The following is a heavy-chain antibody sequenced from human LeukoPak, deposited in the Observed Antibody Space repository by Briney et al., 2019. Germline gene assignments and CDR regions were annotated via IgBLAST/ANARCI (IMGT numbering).Heavy chain of an antibody. CDR2: ISAYNGNT. CDR3: ARYVRARTYYYGMDV. CDR1: GYTFTSYG. V-gene: IGHV1-18*04. Sequence: GASVKVSCKASGYTFTSYGISWVRQAPGQALEWMGWISAYNGNTNYALKLQRRVTMTTDTSTSTAYMELRSLRSDDTAVYYCARYVRARTYYYGMDVWGKGTTVTVSS. J-gene: IGHJ6*04. D-gene: IGHD3-16*01.